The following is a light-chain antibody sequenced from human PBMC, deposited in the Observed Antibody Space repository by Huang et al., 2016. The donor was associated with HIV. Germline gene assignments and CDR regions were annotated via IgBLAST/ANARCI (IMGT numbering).Light chain of an antibody. J-gene: IGKJ2*01. CDR2: KAS. V-gene: IGKV1-5*03. CDR3: QQYNSPVA. Sequence: DIQMTQSPSTLSASVGDRVTITCRVSQSISSWLAWYQQKPGKAPKLLIYKASSLERGVPSRVSGSGSGTEFTLTISSLQPDDFATYYCQQYNSPVAFGQGTKLEIK. CDR1: QSISSW.